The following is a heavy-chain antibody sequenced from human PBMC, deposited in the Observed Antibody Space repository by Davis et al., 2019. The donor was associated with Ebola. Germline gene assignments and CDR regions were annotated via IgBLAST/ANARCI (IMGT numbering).Heavy chain of an antibody. CDR1: GFTFSSYA. CDR3: AKGNLYYYDSSGFDY. Sequence: GESLKISCAASGFTFSSYAMSWVRQAPGKGLEWVSAISGSGGSTYYADSVKGRFTISRDNSKNTLYLQMNSLRAEDTAVYYCAKGNLYYYDSSGFDYWGQGTLVTVSS. D-gene: IGHD3-22*01. CDR2: ISGSGGST. J-gene: IGHJ4*02. V-gene: IGHV3-23*01.